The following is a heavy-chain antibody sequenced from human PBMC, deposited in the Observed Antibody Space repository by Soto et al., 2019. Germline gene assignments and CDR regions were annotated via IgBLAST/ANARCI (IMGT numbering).Heavy chain of an antibody. CDR3: ARAEFYSSSRNDAFDI. D-gene: IGHD6-13*01. J-gene: IGHJ3*02. CDR2: INHSGST. Sequence: SETLSLTCAVYGGSFSGYYWSWIRQPPGKGLEWIGEINHSGSTNYNPSLKSRVTISVDTSKNQFSLKLSSVTAADTAVYYCARAEFYSSSRNDAFDIWGQGTMVTVS. V-gene: IGHV4-34*01. CDR1: GGSFSGYY.